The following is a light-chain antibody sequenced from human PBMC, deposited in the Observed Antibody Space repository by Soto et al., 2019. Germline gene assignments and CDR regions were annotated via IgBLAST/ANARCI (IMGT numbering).Light chain of an antibody. V-gene: IGKV3-15*01. Sequence: EIVMTQSPATLTASPGERATLSCRASQSVSVNLAWYQQNPGQAPRLLIYDASTRATGIPARFSGSGSGTEFTLTISSLQSEDFAVYYCQHYNNWPPWTFGQGTKVEIK. CDR3: QHYNNWPPWT. J-gene: IGKJ1*01. CDR2: DAS. CDR1: QSVSVN.